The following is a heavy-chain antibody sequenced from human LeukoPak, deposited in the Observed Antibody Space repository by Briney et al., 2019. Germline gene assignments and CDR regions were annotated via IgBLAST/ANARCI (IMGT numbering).Heavy chain of an antibody. J-gene: IGHJ4*02. Sequence: SVKVSCKASGGTFSSYAINWVRQAPGQGLERMGRIIPILGIANYAQTFQGRVTIPADKSTSTAYMELSSLRSEDTAVYYCARGAVGATTLDYWGQGTLVTVSS. V-gene: IGHV1-69*04. D-gene: IGHD1-26*01. CDR2: IIPILGIA. CDR3: ARGAVGATTLDY. CDR1: GGTFSSYA.